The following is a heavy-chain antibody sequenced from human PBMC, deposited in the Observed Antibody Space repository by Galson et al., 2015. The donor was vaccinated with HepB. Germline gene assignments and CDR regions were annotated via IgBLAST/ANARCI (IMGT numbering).Heavy chain of an antibody. Sequence: SVKVSCKASGYTFTSYAMHWVRQAPGQRLEWMGWINAGNGNTKYSQKFQGRVTITRDTSASTAYMELSSLRSEDTAVYYCARAAYSSSWFPDPVDYWGQGTLVTVSS. D-gene: IGHD6-13*01. CDR3: ARAAYSSSWFPDPVDY. CDR2: INAGNGNT. V-gene: IGHV1-3*01. CDR1: GYTFTSYA. J-gene: IGHJ4*02.